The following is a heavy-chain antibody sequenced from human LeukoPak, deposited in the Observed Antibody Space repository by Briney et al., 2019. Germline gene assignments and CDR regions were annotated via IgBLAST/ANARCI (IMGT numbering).Heavy chain of an antibody. D-gene: IGHD3-10*02. CDR2: ISYDGSNK. CDR3: ARGLGVRGYGLDY. J-gene: IGHJ4*02. Sequence: GGSLRLSCAASGFTFSSCAMHWVRQAPGKGLEWVAVISYDGSNKYYADSVKGRFTISRDNSKNTLYLQMNSLRAEDTAVYYCARGLGVRGYGLDYWGQGTLVTVSS. CDR1: GFTFSSCA. V-gene: IGHV3-30*14.